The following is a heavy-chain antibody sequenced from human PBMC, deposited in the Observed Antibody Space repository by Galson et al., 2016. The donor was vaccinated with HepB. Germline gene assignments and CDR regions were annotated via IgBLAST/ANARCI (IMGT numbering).Heavy chain of an antibody. J-gene: IGHJ3*02. D-gene: IGHD1-26*01. Sequence: SLRLSCAVSGFTFNSHWMTWIRQAPGQGLEWVAKIKEDGSQKYYVDSVQGRFTISRDNAKNSLYRQMNSLRAEDTAVYYCARAGGVANGYALDIWGQGTMVSVSS. CDR2: IKEDGSQK. V-gene: IGHV3-7*04. CDR3: ARAGGVANGYALDI. CDR1: GFTFNSHW.